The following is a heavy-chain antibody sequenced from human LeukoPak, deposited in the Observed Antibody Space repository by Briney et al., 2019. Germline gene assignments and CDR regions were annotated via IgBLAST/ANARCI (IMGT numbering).Heavy chain of an antibody. CDR1: GFTFGDYA. CDR2: IRSKAYGGTT. J-gene: IGHJ4*02. Sequence: GGSLRLSCTASGFTFGDYAMSWFRQAPGKGLEWVGFIRSKAYGGTTEYAASVKGRFTISRDDSKSIAYLQMNSLKTEDTAVYYCTRARRGVPAAITDYWGQGTLVTVSS. D-gene: IGHD2-2*01. CDR3: TRARRGVPAAITDY. V-gene: IGHV3-49*03.